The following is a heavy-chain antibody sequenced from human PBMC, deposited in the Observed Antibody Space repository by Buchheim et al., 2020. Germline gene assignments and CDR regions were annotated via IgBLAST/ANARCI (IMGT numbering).Heavy chain of an antibody. CDR3: AREQGSITSPPYIWFDP. V-gene: IGHV4-4*02. D-gene: IGHD1-26*01. CDR1: GASISSTNW. J-gene: IGHJ5*02. Sequence: QVHLQESCPRLVKPSGTLSLTCAVSGASISSTNWWCWVRQPPGKGLDWFGDVFQSETNTYNPYLKSRVPISVDKSKNQFSLRMNPVIAADTAVYYCAREQGSITSPPYIWFDPWGQGTL. CDR2: VFQSETN.